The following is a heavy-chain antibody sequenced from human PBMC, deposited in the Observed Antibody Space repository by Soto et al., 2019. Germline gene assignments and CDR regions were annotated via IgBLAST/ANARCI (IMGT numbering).Heavy chain of an antibody. D-gene: IGHD2-2*03. V-gene: IGHV4-39*01. CDR3: ERLNGYCVSKNCNGSYGMDV. Sequence: QLQLQESGPGLVKPSETLSLTCTVSGGSVSSNSYSWGWIRQSPGKGLEWIGTIYSSENTYYNPSLLSRVTIPVDTSKKELSLRLSSVTAADTAVYYCERLNGYCVSKNCNGSYGMDVWGQGTTVTVSS. CDR1: GGSVSSNSYS. J-gene: IGHJ6*02. CDR2: IYSSENT.